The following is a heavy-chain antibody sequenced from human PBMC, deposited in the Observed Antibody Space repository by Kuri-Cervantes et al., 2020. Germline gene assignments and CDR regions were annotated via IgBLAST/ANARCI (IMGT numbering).Heavy chain of an antibody. J-gene: IGHJ3*02. CDR3: ARNLNDYDSSGYQDTDVLDI. CDR2: ISSSGSTI. V-gene: IGHV3-11*04. Sequence: GEFLKISCAASGFTFSDYYMSWIRQAPGKGLEWVSYISSSGSTIYYADSVKGRFTISRDNAKNSLYLQMNSLRAEDTAMYYCARNLNDYDSSGYQDTDVLDIWGQGTMVTVSS. CDR1: GFTFSDYY. D-gene: IGHD3-22*01.